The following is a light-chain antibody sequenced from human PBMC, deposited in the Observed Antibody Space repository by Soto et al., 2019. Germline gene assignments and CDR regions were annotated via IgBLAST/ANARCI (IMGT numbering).Light chain of an antibody. Sequence: DIQMTQSPSTLSAPVGDRVTITCRASQSISSWLAWYQQKPGKAPKLLIYKASSLESGVPSRFSGSGSGTEFTLTISSLQPDDFATYYCQQYNSYSPGYTFGQGTKLEIK. V-gene: IGKV1-5*03. J-gene: IGKJ2*01. CDR2: KAS. CDR3: QQYNSYSPGYT. CDR1: QSISSW.